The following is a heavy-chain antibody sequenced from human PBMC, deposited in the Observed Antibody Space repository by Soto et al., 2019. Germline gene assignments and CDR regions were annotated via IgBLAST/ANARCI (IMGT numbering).Heavy chain of an antibody. V-gene: IGHV2-5*02. CDR3: ALGRSLGDCLLSSPAHIHYGVDA. J-gene: IGHJ6*02. Sequence: QITLKESGPTLVKPTQPLTLTCTFSGFSLSTSGVGVAWIRQPPGKTLEWLALIYWDNDKRSSTSLRSRLTIMMATSEHQGVLTMTKVDRVDTAQYCSALGRSLGDCLLSSPAHIHYGVDAWGQGTTATFPS. CDR1: GFSLSTSGVG. D-gene: IGHD2-21*02. CDR2: IYWDNDK.